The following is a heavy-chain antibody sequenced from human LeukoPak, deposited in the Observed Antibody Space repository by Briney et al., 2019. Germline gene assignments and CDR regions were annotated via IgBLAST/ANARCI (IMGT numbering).Heavy chain of an antibody. CDR2: IRSKAYGGTT. D-gene: IGHD2-15*01. CDR1: GFTFGDYA. CDR3: TRVGEYCSGGSCYRHAFDI. V-gene: IGHV3-49*03. Sequence: GGSLRLSCTASGFTFGDYAMSWFRQAPGKGLEWVGFIRSKAYGGTTEYAASVKGRFTISRDDSKSIAYLQMNSLKTEDTAVYYCTRVGEYCSGGSCYRHAFDIWGQGTMVTVSS. J-gene: IGHJ3*02.